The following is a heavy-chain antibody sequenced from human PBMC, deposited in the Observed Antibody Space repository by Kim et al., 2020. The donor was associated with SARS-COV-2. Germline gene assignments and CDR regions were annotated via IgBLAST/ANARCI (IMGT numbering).Heavy chain of an antibody. D-gene: IGHD2-2*02. CDR1: GFTFSDYA. J-gene: IGHJ4*02. Sequence: GGSLRLSCAASGFTFSDYAMSWVRQAPGKGLEWVSSIGGGGSGSYYADSVKGRFTVSRDDSKNTLDLQMNNLRAEDTALYYCAKQGCTRPNCYTNWWGQGTLVTVSS. CDR3: AKQGCTRPNCYTNW. V-gene: IGHV3-23*01. CDR2: IGGGGSGS.